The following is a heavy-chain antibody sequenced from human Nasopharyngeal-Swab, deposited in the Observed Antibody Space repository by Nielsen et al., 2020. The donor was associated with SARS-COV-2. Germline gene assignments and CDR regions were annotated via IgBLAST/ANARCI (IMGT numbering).Heavy chain of an antibody. CDR3: ARKGGQQLVLGPYYYYYMDV. Sequence: GGSLRLSCAASGFTFSSYSMNWVRQAPGKGLEWVSSISSSSRYIYYADSVKGRFTISRDNAKNSLYLQMNSLRAEDTAVYYCARKGGQQLVLGPYYYYYMDVWGKGTTVTVSS. D-gene: IGHD6-13*01. CDR2: ISSSSRYI. CDR1: GFTFSSYS. J-gene: IGHJ6*03. V-gene: IGHV3-21*01.